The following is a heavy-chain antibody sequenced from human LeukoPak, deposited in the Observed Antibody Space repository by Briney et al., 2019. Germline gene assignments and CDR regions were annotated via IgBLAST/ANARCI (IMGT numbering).Heavy chain of an antibody. Sequence: PSETLSLTCAVSGDSISSSNWWTWIRQPPGKGLEWIGYIYYSGSTNYNPSLKSRVTISVDTSKNQFSLKLSSVTAADTAIYYCSGGRSSRYSDYWGQGALVTVFS. J-gene: IGHJ4*02. CDR1: GDSISSSNW. CDR3: SGGRSSRYSDY. CDR2: IYYSGST. V-gene: IGHV4-61*01. D-gene: IGHD3-9*01.